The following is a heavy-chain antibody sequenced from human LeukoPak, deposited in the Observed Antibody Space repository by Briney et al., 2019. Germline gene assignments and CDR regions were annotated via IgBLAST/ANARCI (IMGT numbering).Heavy chain of an antibody. V-gene: IGHV4-61*02. CDR1: GGSISSGRYY. J-gene: IGHJ4*02. CDR2: IYISGST. Sequence: PSETLSLTCTVSGGSISSGRYYWSWIRQPAGKGLEWIGRIYISGSTNYRASLKSRVTISLDTSKNQFSLKLSSVTAADTAMYYCARFKSGSYQHYFDCWGQGTLVTVSS. D-gene: IGHD1-26*01. CDR3: ARFKSGSYQHYFDC.